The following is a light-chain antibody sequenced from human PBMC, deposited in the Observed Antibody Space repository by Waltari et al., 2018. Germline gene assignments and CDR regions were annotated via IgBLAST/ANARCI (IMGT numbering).Light chain of an antibody. J-gene: IGLJ2*01. V-gene: IGLV2-8*01. Sequence: QSALTQHPSASGSPGQSVTIPRPGTSSAVGGHNFVSWYQPNPGKAPKPMIYEVSERPSGFPDRFSGSKSGNTASLTVSGLQTEDESDYYCSSYAGSMTLVFGGGTKLTVL. CDR3: SSYAGSMTLV. CDR2: EVS. CDR1: SSAVGGHNF.